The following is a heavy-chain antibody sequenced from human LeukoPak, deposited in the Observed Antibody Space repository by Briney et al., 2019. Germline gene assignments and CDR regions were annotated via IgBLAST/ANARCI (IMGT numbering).Heavy chain of an antibody. CDR1: GFTFSSYA. CDR3: AKEPPYCGGDCFFLLDF. D-gene: IGHD2-21*02. J-gene: IGHJ4*02. CDR2: ISGSGGST. V-gene: IGHV3-23*01. Sequence: GGSLRLSCAASGFTFSSYAMSWVRQAPGKGLEWVSVISGSGGSTYYADYVKGRFTISRDNSKNTVYLQVNRLRAEDTGVYYCAKEPPYCGGDCFFLLDFWGQGTLVTVSS.